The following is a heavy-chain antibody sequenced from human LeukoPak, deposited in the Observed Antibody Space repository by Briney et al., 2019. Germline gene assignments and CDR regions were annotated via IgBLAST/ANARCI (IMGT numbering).Heavy chain of an antibody. Sequence: ASVKVSCKASGYTFTGYYLHWVRQAPGQGLEWMGWINPNSGGTNYALKFQGRVTMTRDTSISTAYMELTRLRSDDTAVFYCAREGGTAGLDYWGQGTLVTVST. J-gene: IGHJ4*02. V-gene: IGHV1-2*02. D-gene: IGHD1-1*01. CDR1: GYTFTGYY. CDR3: AREGGTAGLDY. CDR2: INPNSGGT.